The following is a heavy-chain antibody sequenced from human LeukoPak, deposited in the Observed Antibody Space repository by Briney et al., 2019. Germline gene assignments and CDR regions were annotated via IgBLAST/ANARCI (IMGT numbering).Heavy chain of an antibody. V-gene: IGHV1-2*02. CDR2: INPNSGGT. Sequence: ASVKVSCKASSYTLTGYYFHWVRQAPGQGLAWMGWINPNSGGTNYAQKFQGRVTMTRDTSISTIYMELGRLRFDDTAVFYCATTGYGGTYDAFDIWGQGTMVTVSS. CDR1: SYTLTGYY. CDR3: ATTGYGGTYDAFDI. J-gene: IGHJ3*02. D-gene: IGHD4-23*01.